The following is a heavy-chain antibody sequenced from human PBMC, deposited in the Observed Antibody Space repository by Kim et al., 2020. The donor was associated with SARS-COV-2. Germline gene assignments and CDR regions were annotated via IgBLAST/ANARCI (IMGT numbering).Heavy chain of an antibody. CDR3: ARMATSLFDY. CDR2: ST. V-gene: IGHV4-59*01. D-gene: IGHD5-12*01. J-gene: IGHJ4*02. Sequence: STNYKPTLKSRVTISVDTSKNQFSLKLSSVTAADTAVYYCARMATSLFDYWGQGTLVTVSS.